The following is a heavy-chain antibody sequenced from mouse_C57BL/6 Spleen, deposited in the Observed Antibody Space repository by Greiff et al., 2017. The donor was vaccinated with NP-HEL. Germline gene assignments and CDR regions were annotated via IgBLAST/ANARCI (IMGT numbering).Heavy chain of an antibody. D-gene: IGHD1-3*01. CDR3: ASNSRGYFDY. Sequence: EVKLMESGGGLVKPGGSLKLSCAASGFTFSDYGMHWVRQAPEKGLEWVAYISSGSSTIYYADTVKGRFTISRDNAKNTLFLQMTSLRSEDTAMYYCASNSRGYFDYWGQGTTLTVSS. CDR1: GFTFSDYG. V-gene: IGHV5-17*01. J-gene: IGHJ2*01. CDR2: ISSGSSTI.